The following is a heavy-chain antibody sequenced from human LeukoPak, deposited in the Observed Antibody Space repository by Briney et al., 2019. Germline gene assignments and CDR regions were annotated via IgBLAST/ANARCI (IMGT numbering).Heavy chain of an antibody. V-gene: IGHV4-59*12. Sequence: KTSETLSLTCTVSGGSISHYYWNWIRQPPGKGLEWIGYMYYSGDTNYNPSLKSRVTISVDTSKNQFSLRLSSVTAADTAVYYCTRDSGTTGEVKFDPWGQGSLVTVSS. CDR2: MYYSGDT. CDR3: TRDSGTTGEVKFDP. D-gene: IGHD3-10*01. CDR1: GGSISHYY. J-gene: IGHJ5*02.